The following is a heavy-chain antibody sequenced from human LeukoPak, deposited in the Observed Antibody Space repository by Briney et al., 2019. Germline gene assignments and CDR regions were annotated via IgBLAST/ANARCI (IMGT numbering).Heavy chain of an antibody. J-gene: IGHJ2*01. CDR1: GFMFSSYW. CDR2: IKQDGSQI. D-gene: IGHD5-18*01. Sequence: GGSLRLSCAGSGFMFSSYWIYWVRQAPGKGLESVANIKQDGSQIHYVDSVKGRFTISRDNAQNSVYLQMNSLRVEDTAVYYCARDSGEYSFGGFWYFDVWGRGTLATVSS. V-gene: IGHV3-7*05. CDR3: ARDSGEYSFGGFWYFDV.